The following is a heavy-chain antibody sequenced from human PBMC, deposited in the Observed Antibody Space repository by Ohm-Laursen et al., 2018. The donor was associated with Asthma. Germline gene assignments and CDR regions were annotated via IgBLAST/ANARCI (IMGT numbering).Heavy chain of an antibody. J-gene: IGHJ4*02. CDR2: ISTSGSTM. Sequence: SLRLSCAASGFTFSDYYMSWVRQAPGKGLEWISYISTSGSTMYYADSVKGRFTISRDNAKSSLYLQMNSLTVEDTAVYYCARGPPVTTVTTGEYFDYWGQEPLVTVTS. CDR3: ARGPPVTTVTTGEYFDY. CDR1: GFTFSDYY. V-gene: IGHV3-11*01. D-gene: IGHD4-17*01.